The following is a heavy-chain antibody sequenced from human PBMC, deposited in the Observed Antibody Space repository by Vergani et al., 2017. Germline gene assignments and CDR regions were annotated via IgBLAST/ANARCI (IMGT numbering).Heavy chain of an antibody. CDR2: INSDGSST. Sequence: EVQLVESGGGLVQPGGSLRLSCAASGFTFSSYWMHWVRQAPGKGLVWVSRINSDGSSTSYADSVKGRFTISRDNAKNTLYLQMNSLRAEDTAVYYCARDRSSRRITIFGVVTGMDVWGKGTTVTVSS. V-gene: IGHV3-74*01. CDR1: GFTFSSYW. J-gene: IGHJ6*04. CDR3: ARDRSSRRITIFGVVTGMDV. D-gene: IGHD3-3*01.